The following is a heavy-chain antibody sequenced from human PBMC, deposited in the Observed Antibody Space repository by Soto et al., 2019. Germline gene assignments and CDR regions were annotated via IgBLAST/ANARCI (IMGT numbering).Heavy chain of an antibody. V-gene: IGHV3-23*01. CDR1: GFTFSSYA. CDR3: AKSPMVRGVIGGYAFDI. Sequence: GGSLRLSCAASGFTFSSYAMSWVRQAPGKGLEWVSAISGSGGSTYYADSVKGRFTISRDNSKNTLYLQMNSLRAEDTAVYFCAKSPMVRGVIGGYAFDIWGQGTMVTVSS. J-gene: IGHJ3*02. D-gene: IGHD3-10*01. CDR2: ISGSGGST.